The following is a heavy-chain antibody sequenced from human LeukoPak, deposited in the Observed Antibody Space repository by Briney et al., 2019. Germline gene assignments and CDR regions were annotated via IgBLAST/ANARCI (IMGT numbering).Heavy chain of an antibody. CDR1: GFTFSSYA. Sequence: GGSLRLSCAASGFTFSSYAMSWVRQAPGKGLEWVSAISGSGGSTYYADSVKGHFTISRDNSKNTLYVQMNSLRAEDTAVYYCAKARSGSYYKDFDYWGQGTLVTVSS. CDR3: AKARSGSYYKDFDY. V-gene: IGHV3-23*01. CDR2: ISGSGGST. D-gene: IGHD1-26*01. J-gene: IGHJ4*02.